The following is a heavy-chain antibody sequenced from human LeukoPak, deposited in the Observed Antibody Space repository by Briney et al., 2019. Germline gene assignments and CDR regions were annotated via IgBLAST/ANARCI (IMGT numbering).Heavy chain of an antibody. Sequence: ASVKVSCKASGYTFTGYYMHWVRQAPGQGLEWMGWINPNSGGTNYAQKFQGRVTMTRDTSISTAYMELSRLRSDDTAVYYCARSWKIWFGGGTWFDPWGQGTLVTVSS. D-gene: IGHD3-10*01. CDR1: GYTFTGYY. CDR2: INPNSGGT. J-gene: IGHJ5*02. CDR3: ARSWKIWFGGGTWFDP. V-gene: IGHV1-2*02.